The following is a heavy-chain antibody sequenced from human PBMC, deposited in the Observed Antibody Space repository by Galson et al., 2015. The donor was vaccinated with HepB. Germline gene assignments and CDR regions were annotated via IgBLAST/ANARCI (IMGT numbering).Heavy chain of an antibody. D-gene: IGHD3-3*01. Sequence: SVKVSCKASGYSFTSYDINWVRQAPGQGLEWMGWISAYNGNTNYAEKFQGRVTLTTDTSTTTAYMELRSLRSDDTALFYCVRDRPYLLSGPSFDYWGQGTLVTVS. CDR3: VRDRPYLLSGPSFDY. CDR2: ISAYNGNT. CDR1: GYSFTSYD. J-gene: IGHJ4*02. V-gene: IGHV1-18*04.